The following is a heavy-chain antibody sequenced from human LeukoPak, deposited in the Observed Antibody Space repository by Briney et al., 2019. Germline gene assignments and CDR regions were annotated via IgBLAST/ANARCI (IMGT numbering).Heavy chain of an antibody. CDR3: ATRRLDP. V-gene: IGHV3-30*04. J-gene: IGHJ5*02. CDR1: GFTLSSYA. Sequence: GGSLRLSCAASGFTLSSYAMHWVRQAPGKGLEWVAVISYDGSNKYYADSVKGRFTISRDNSKNTLYLQMNSLRAEDTAVYYCATRRLDPWGQGTLVTVSS. CDR2: ISYDGSNK.